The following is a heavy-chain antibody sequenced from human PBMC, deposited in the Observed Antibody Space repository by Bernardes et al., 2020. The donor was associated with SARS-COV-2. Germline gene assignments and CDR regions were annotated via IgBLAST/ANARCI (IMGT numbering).Heavy chain of an antibody. CDR1: GFTFSSDT. V-gene: IGHV3-33*01. CDR3: VRAPGRGAYLFDD. CDR2: IWNDGSET. J-gene: IGHJ4*02. D-gene: IGHD3-10*01. Sequence: GGSLRLSCAASGFTFSSDTMHWVRQAPGKGLEWVALIWNDGSETKYADSVKGRFTISRDNSKNTLYLQMNSLRAEDTAMFYCVRAPGRGAYLFDDWGQGTLVTVSS.